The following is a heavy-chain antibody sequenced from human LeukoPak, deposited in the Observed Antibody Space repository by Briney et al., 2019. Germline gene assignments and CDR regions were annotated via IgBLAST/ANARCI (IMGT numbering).Heavy chain of an antibody. V-gene: IGHV1-2*02. CDR3: ARGLLVRRGTAAMMVGVNGFDP. CDR2: INPTSGGT. CDR1: GYTHPGYN. Sequence: ASVKVSCKSSGYTHPGYNMYWVPQAPGQGLEWMGWINPTSGGTNYAQKFQGRVTMTRDTSISTAYMELRRLRSEVRAVHYGARGLLVRRGTAAMMVGVNGFDPWGQGTLVTVSS. J-gene: IGHJ5*02. D-gene: IGHD2-2*01.